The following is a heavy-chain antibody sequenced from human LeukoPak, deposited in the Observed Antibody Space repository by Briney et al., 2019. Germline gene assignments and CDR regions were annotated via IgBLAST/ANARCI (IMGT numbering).Heavy chain of an antibody. D-gene: IGHD2-2*01. V-gene: IGHV3-21*01. CDR2: ISSSSTYI. Sequence: PGGSLRLSCAASGFTFSSYGMSWVRQAPGKGLEWVSSISSSSTYIYYADSVKGRFAISRDNAKNSLYLQMNSLRGEDTAVYYCARDESAAAKGYFLHWGQGTLVTVSS. CDR3: ARDESAAAKGYFLH. CDR1: GFTFSSYG. J-gene: IGHJ1*01.